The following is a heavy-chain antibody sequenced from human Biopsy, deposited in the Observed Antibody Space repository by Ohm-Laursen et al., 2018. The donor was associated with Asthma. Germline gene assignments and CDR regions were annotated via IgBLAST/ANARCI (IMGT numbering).Heavy chain of an antibody. CDR1: GFSFDDCA. D-gene: IGHD3-22*01. V-gene: IGHV3-9*01. J-gene: IGHJ4*01. CDR3: AKSADYYDSTDYLDF. Sequence: SLRLSCSASGFSFDDCAMRWVRQAPGKGLEWVSSISWNSGNIDYADSVKGRFTTSRDNAKNSLYLQMQSLRPEDTAFYYCAKSADYYDSTDYLDFWGRGTLVTVSS. CDR2: ISWNSGNI.